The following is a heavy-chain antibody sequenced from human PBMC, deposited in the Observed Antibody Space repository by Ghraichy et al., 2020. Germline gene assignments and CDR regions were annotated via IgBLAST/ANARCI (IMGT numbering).Heavy chain of an antibody. CDR3: ARGRDSSAWYLFDY. J-gene: IGHJ4*02. Sequence: ESLNISCTVSGGSVSSGSYYWSWIRQPPGKGLEWIGYIYYTGSTNYNPSLKSRVAISVDTPKSHFSLKLSSVTAADTAVYYCARGRDSSAWYLFDYWGQGTLVTVSS. V-gene: IGHV4-61*03. CDR2: IYYTGST. D-gene: IGHD6-19*01. CDR1: GGSVSSGSYY.